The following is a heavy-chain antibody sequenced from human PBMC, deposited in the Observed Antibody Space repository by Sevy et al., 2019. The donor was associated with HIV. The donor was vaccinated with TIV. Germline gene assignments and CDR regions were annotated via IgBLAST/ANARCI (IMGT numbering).Heavy chain of an antibody. CDR3: VKDAKGHGDYAFDI. J-gene: IGHJ3*02. CDR2: ISGSGGST. Sequence: GGSLRLSCAASGFTFSSYAMSWVRRAPGKGLEWVSAISGSGGSTDYADSVKGRFTISRDNSKNTLYLQMNSLRAEDTAVYYCVKDAKGHGDYAFDIWGQGTMVTVSS. CDR1: GFTFSSYA. V-gene: IGHV3-23*01. D-gene: IGHD4-17*01.